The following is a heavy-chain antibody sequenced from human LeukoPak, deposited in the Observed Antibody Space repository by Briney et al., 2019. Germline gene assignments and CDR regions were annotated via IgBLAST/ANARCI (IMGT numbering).Heavy chain of an antibody. CDR3: ARTQPSTWLQPWRFGY. J-gene: IGHJ4*02. V-gene: IGHV1-69*13. CDR1: GGTFSSYA. CDR2: IIPIFGTA. D-gene: IGHD5-24*01. Sequence: ASVKVSCKASGGTFSSYAISWVRQAPGQGLEWMGGIIPIFGTANYAQKFQGRVTITADESTSTAYMELSSLRSEDTAVYYCARTQPSTWLQPWRFGYWGQGTLVTVSS.